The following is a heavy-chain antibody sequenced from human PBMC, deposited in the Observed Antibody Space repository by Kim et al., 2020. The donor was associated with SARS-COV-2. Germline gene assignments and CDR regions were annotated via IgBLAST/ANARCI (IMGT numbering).Heavy chain of an antibody. CDR3: VREGVALPDY. D-gene: IGHD5-12*01. J-gene: IGHJ4*02. Sequence: GGSLRLSCAASGFIFSDYTMNWVRQAQGKGLEWVSYITSSSGAIYTADSVKGRLTISRDNAKNSLYLQMDSLRVEDTAVYYCVREGVALPDYWGQGTLV. V-gene: IGHV3-48*04. CDR1: GFIFSDYT. CDR2: ITSSSGAI.